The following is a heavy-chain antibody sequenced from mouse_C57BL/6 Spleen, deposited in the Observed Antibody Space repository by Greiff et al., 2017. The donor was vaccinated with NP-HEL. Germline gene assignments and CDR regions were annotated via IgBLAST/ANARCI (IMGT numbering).Heavy chain of an antibody. CDR2: INPSTGGT. V-gene: IGHV1-42*01. J-gene: IGHJ2*01. Sequence: VQLQQSGPELVKPGASVKISCKASGYSFTGYYMNWVKQSPEKSLEWIGEINPSTGGTNYNQKFKAKATLTVDKSSSTAYMQLKSLTSEDSAVYCCARSGRGGYFDYWGQGTTLTVSS. D-gene: IGHD3-1*01. CDR1: GYSFTGYY. CDR3: ARSGRGGYFDY.